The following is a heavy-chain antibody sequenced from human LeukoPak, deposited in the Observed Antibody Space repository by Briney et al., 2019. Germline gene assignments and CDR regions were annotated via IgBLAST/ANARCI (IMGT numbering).Heavy chain of an antibody. V-gene: IGHV1-18*01. Sequence: ASVKVSCKASGYAFTSYGISWLRQAPGQGLEWMGWISAYNGNTNYAQKLQGRVTMTTDTSTSTAYMELRSLRSDDTAVYYCARGYYYDSSGPDAFDIWGQGTMVTVSS. J-gene: IGHJ3*02. CDR3: ARGYYYDSSGPDAFDI. CDR2: ISAYNGNT. D-gene: IGHD3-22*01. CDR1: GYAFTSYG.